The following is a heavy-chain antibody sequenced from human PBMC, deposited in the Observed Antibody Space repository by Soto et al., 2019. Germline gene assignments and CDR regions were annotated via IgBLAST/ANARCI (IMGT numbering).Heavy chain of an antibody. Sequence: PGGSLRLSCSASGFTFSNNAMHWVRQAPGKGLQYVSGISSNGGTTYYADAVKDRFTISRDSPKNTLYLQVNSLTTEDTAVYYCVRSSRRDITASRGMDVWGQGTTVTVSS. J-gene: IGHJ6*02. CDR1: GFTFSNNA. V-gene: IGHV3-64*04. D-gene: IGHD3-3*01. CDR3: VRSSRRDITASRGMDV. CDR2: ISSNGGTT.